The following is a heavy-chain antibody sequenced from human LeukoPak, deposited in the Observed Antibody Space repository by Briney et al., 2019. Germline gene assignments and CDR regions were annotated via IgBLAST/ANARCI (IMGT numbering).Heavy chain of an antibody. V-gene: IGHV3-73*01. Sequence: GGSLRLSCAASGFTFSGSAMHWVRQASGKGLEWVGRIRSKANSYATAYAASVKGRFTISRDDSKNTAYLQMNSLRVEDTAVYYCLRGDRRDYWGQGTLVTVSS. CDR2: IRSKANSYAT. J-gene: IGHJ4*02. D-gene: IGHD3-10*01. CDR1: GFTFSGSA. CDR3: LRGDRRDY.